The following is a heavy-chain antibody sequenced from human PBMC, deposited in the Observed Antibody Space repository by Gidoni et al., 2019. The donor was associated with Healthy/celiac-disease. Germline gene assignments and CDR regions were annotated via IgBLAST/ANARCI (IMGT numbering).Heavy chain of an antibody. V-gene: IGHV3-48*03. D-gene: IGHD3-3*01. J-gene: IGHJ4*02. CDR3: ASAIRFLEWLDSGFDY. CDR1: GFTFSSYE. CDR2: ISSSGSTI. Sequence: EVQLVESGGGLVQPGGSLRLSCAASGFTFSSYEINWVRQAPGKGLEWVAYISSSGSTIYYADSVKGRFTISRDNAKNSLYLQMNSLRAEDTAVYYCASAIRFLEWLDSGFDYRGQGTLVTVSS.